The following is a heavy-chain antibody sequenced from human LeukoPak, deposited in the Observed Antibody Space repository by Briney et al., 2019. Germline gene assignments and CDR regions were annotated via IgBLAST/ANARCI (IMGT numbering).Heavy chain of an antibody. J-gene: IGHJ4*02. CDR2: IKQDGSEK. CDR3: ARVSLSRSGWDFDY. Sequence: GGSLRLSCAASGFTFSSYWMSWVRQAPGKGLEWVANIKQDGSEKYYVDSVKGRFTISRDNAKNSLYLQMNSLRVEDTAVYYCARVSLSRSGWDFDYWGQGTLVTVSS. V-gene: IGHV3-7*01. CDR1: GFTFSSYW. D-gene: IGHD6-19*01.